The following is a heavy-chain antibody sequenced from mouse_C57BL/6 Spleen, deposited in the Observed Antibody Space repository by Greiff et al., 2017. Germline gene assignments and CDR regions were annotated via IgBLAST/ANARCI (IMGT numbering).Heavy chain of an antibody. CDR1: GYTFTSYW. J-gene: IGHJ1*03. CDR2: IYPGNSDT. V-gene: IGHV1-5*01. D-gene: IGHD1-1*01. Sequence: EVQLQQSGTVLARPGASVKMSCKTSGYTFTSYWMHWVKQRPGQGLEWIGAIYPGNSDTSYNQKFKGKAKLTAVTSASTAYMELSSLTNEDSAVYYCTKGDYYGSSSDWYFDVWGTGTTVTVSS. CDR3: TKGDYYGSSSDWYFDV.